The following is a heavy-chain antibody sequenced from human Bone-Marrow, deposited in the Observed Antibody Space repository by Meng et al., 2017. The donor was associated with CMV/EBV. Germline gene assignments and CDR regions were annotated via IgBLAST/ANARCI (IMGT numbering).Heavy chain of an antibody. D-gene: IGHD1-14*01. J-gene: IGHJ6*02. CDR3: AREPAKKGPYGMDV. Sequence: SETLSLTCTASGGSISSYYWSWIRQPPGKGLEWIGYIYYSGSTNYNPSLKSRVTISVDTSKNQFSLKLSSVTAADTAVYYCAREPAKKGPYGMDVWGQGTTVTVSS. CDR2: IYYSGST. CDR1: GGSISSYY. V-gene: IGHV4-59*01.